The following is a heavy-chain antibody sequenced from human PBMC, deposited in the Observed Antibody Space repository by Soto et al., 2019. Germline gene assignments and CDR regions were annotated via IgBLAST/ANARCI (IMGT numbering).Heavy chain of an antibody. Sequence: GASVKVSCKASGYTFTSYYMHWVRQAPGQGLEWMGIINPSGGSTSYAQKFQGRVTMTRDTSTSTVYMELSSLRSKDTAVYYCAVVGATVGYYYGMDVWGQGTTVTVSS. J-gene: IGHJ6*02. CDR2: INPSGGST. CDR3: AVVGATVGYYYGMDV. CDR1: GYTFTSYY. V-gene: IGHV1-46*01. D-gene: IGHD1-26*01.